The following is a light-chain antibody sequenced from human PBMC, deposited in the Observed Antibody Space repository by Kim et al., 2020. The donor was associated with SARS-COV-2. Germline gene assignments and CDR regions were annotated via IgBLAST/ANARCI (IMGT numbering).Light chain of an antibody. V-gene: IGLV2-14*03. CDR2: NVY. J-gene: IGLJ3*02. Sequence: PGQSIHISCTGTSSDFGDYDWVSWYQQHPGTGPKLMIYNVYNRPSGVSNRFSGSKSGNTASLHITGLQAEDEADYYCSTYTTTTTLFGGGTQLTVL. CDR1: SSDFGDYDW. CDR3: STYTTTTTL.